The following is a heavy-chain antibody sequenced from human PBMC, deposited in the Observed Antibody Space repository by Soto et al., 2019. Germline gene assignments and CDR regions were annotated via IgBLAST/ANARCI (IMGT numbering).Heavy chain of an antibody. CDR1: GDSVSSGDYY. Sequence: QVQLQESGPGLVRPWETLSLTCSVSGDSVSSGDYYWSWIRQPPGKGLEWIGHVYFSGSTNYIPSLKSRLTMSVDTAKNQFSLKLHSVTAADTAVYYCARIPVDTYMIYWSDPWGQETQVTVSS. J-gene: IGHJ5*02. V-gene: IGHV4-61*08. CDR3: ARIPVDTYMIYWSDP. D-gene: IGHD3-16*01. CDR2: VYFSGST.